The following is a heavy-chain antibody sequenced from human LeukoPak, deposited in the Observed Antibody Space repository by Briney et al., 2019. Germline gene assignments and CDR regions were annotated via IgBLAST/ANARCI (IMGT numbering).Heavy chain of an antibody. Sequence: ASVKVSCKASGYTFTSYGISWVRQAPGQGLEWMGWISAYNGHTNYAQKLQGRVTMTTDTSTSTAYMELRSLRSDDTAVYYCARDLYDSSGYYYGYWGQGTLVTVSS. V-gene: IGHV1-18*01. D-gene: IGHD3-22*01. CDR3: ARDLYDSSGYYYGY. CDR2: ISAYNGHT. J-gene: IGHJ4*02. CDR1: GYTFTSYG.